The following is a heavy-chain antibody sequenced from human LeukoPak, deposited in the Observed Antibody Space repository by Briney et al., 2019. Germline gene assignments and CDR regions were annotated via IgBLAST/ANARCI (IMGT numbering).Heavy chain of an antibody. CDR3: ARAQAFVYCSGGTCYDDY. CDR2: INPNSGNT. Sequence: GASVKVSCKSSGYTFTGYYMHWVRQAPGQGLEWMGWINPNSGNTHYAQKFQGRVTMTRDTSINTAYMELSRLRSDDTAVYYCARAQAFVYCSGGTCYDDYWGQGSLVTVSS. CDR1: GYTFTGYY. J-gene: IGHJ4*02. D-gene: IGHD2-15*01. V-gene: IGHV1-2*02.